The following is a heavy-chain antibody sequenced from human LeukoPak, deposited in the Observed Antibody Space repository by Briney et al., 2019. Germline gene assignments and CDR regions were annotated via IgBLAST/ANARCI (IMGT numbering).Heavy chain of an antibody. V-gene: IGHV4-39*01. J-gene: IGHJ4*02. D-gene: IGHD3-22*01. CDR1: GGSISSSSYY. CDR2: IYYSGST. Sequence: SETLSLTCTVSGGSISSSSYYWGWIRQPPGKGLEWIGSIYYSGSTYYNPSLKSRVTIPVDTSKNQFSLKLSSVTAADTAVYYCARGAYYYDSSGYDYWGQGTLVTVSS. CDR3: ARGAYYYDSSGYDY.